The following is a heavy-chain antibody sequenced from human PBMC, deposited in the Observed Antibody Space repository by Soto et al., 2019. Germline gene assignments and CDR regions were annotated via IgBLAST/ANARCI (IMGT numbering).Heavy chain of an antibody. V-gene: IGHV1-69*12. CDR3: ARDNDRPQLGGNYYYILDV. D-gene: IGHD1-1*01. CDR1: GGTFRNSA. J-gene: IGHJ6*02. Sequence: QVQLEQSGAEVKKPGSSVKVSCKASGGTFRNSAISWVRQAPGQGLEWMGGIMPIFRTPDYSQKFQGRVTITADESTSTAYMELSGLRSDDTAVYYCARDNDRPQLGGNYYYILDVWGQGTTVTVSS. CDR2: IMPIFRTP.